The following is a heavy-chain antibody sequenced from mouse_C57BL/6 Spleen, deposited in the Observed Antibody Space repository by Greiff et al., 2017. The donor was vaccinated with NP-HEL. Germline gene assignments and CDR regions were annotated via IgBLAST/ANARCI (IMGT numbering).Heavy chain of an antibody. D-gene: IGHD4-1*01. CDR1: GYTFTSYG. J-gene: IGHJ4*01. CDR3: ASRANWEAMDY. Sequence: VQLQQSGAELARPGASVKLSCKASGYTFTSYGISWVKQRTGQGLEWIGEIYPRSGNTYYNEKFKGKATLTADKSSSTAYMELRSLTSEDAAVYFCASRANWEAMDYWGKGTSVTVSS. V-gene: IGHV1-81*01. CDR2: IYPRSGNT.